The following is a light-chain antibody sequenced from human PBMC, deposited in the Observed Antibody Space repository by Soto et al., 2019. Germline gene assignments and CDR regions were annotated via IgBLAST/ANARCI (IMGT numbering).Light chain of an antibody. CDR1: QSVSSSY. CDR3: QKGT. Sequence: EIVLTQSPGTLSLSPGERATLSCRASQSVSSSYLAWYQQKPGQAPRLLVYGASSRATGIPDRFSGSGSGTDFSLTISRLGPEDFAVYYCQKGTFGGGTKVEIK. J-gene: IGKJ4*01. V-gene: IGKV3-20*01. CDR2: GAS.